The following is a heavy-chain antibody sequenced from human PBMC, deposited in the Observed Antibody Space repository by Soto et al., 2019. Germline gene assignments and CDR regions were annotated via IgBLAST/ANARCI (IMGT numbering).Heavy chain of an antibody. CDR2: INAYNGNT. J-gene: IGHJ4*02. Sequence: QVPLVQSGAEVKKPGASVKVSCKASGYTFTSYGISWVRQAPGQGLEWMGWINAYNGNTKYAQKLQGRATMTTDTSTSTAYMELRSLSSDDTAVYYCARDAAVGLFDYWGQGTLVTVSS. V-gene: IGHV1-18*01. D-gene: IGHD1-26*01. CDR1: GYTFTSYG. CDR3: ARDAAVGLFDY.